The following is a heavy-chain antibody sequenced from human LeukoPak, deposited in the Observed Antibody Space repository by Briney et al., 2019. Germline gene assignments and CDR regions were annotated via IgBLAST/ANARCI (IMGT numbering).Heavy chain of an antibody. CDR3: ARGAEDIVFYFDH. D-gene: IGHD2-15*01. V-gene: IGHV3-23*01. CDR2: ISSSGDST. J-gene: IGHJ4*02. Sequence: PGGSLRLSCAASGFTFPNYAMSWVRQAPGKGLEWVSVISSSGDSTYYADSVKGRFTVSRDNSKNTLYLQMNSLRAEDTAVYYCARGAEDIVFYFDHWGQGTLVTVSS. CDR1: GFTFPNYA.